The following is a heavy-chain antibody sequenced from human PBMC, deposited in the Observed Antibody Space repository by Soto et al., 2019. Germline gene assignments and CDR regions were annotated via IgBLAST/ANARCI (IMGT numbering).Heavy chain of an antibody. CDR1: GGSFSGYY. D-gene: IGHD7-27*01. J-gene: IGHJ3*02. CDR3: ARHKLGTRAFDI. V-gene: IGHV4-34*01. CDR2: INHSGST. Sequence: LSLTCAVYGGSFSGYYWSWIRQPPGKGLEWIGEINHSGSTNYNPSLKSRVTISVDTSKNQFSLKLSSVTAADTAVYYCARHKLGTRAFDIWGQGTMVTVSS.